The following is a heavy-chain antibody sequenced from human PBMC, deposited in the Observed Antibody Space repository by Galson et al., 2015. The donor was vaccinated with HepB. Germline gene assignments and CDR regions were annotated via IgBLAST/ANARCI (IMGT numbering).Heavy chain of an antibody. D-gene: IGHD6-13*01. Sequence: SLRLSCAASGFTFSIYAMYWVRQAPGKGLEWVSGISGSGSSTYYADSVKGRFTISRDNSKNTLYLQMNSLRAEDTAVYYCARDPIRIASAGGAFDFWGQGTMVTVSS. J-gene: IGHJ3*01. CDR2: ISGSGSST. CDR3: ARDPIRIASAGGAFDF. V-gene: IGHV3-23*01. CDR1: GFTFSIYA.